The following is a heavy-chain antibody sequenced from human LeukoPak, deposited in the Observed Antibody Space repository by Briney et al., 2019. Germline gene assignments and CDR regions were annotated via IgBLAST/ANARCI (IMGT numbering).Heavy chain of an antibody. J-gene: IGHJ4*02. CDR1: GDSVSSNSAA. CDR3: ARTVVVAAINIEFDY. Sequence: SQTLSLTCAISGDSVSSNSAAWNWIRQSPSRGLEWLGRTYYRSKWYNDYAVSVKSRITINPDTSKNQFSLKLSSVTAADTAVYYCARTVVVAAINIEFDYWGQGTLVTVSS. V-gene: IGHV6-1*01. D-gene: IGHD2-15*01. CDR2: TYYRSKWYN.